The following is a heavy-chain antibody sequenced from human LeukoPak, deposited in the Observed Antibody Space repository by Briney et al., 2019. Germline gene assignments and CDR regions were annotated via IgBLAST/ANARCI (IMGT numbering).Heavy chain of an antibody. CDR2: MNPNSGNT. V-gene: IGHV1-8*03. CDR1: GYTFTSYD. CDR3: ARVTYYYDSSGYSPVCNWFDP. J-gene: IGHJ5*02. D-gene: IGHD3-22*01. Sequence: RWASVKVSCKASGYTFTSYDINWVRQATGQGLEWMGWMNPNSGNTGYAQKFQGRVTITRNTSISTAYMELSSLRSEDTAVYYCARVTYYYDSSGYSPVCNWFDPWGQGTLVTVSS.